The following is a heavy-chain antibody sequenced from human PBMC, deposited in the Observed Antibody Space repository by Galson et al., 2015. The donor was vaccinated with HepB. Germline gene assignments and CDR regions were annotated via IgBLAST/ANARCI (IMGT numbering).Heavy chain of an antibody. CDR2: INAGNGNT. V-gene: IGHV1-3*01. CDR3: ARAAGYHVAYYMDV. J-gene: IGHJ6*03. D-gene: IGHD3-16*02. Sequence: SVKVSCKASGYTFTSYAMHWVRQAPGQRLEWMGWINAGNGNTKYSQKFQGRVTITRDTSASTAYMELSSLRSEDTAVYYCARAAGYHVAYYMDVWGKGTTVTVSS. CDR1: GYTFTSYA.